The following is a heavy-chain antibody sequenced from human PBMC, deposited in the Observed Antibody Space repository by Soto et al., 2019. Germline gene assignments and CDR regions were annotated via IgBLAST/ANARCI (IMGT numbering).Heavy chain of an antibody. D-gene: IGHD6-19*01. CDR3: ARGSIAVAENYFDY. Sequence: SETLSLTCAVYGGSFSGYYWGWIRQPPGKGLEWIGEINHSGSTNYNPSLKSRVTISVDTSKNQFSLKLSSVTAADTAVYYCARGSIAVAENYFDYWGQGTLVTVSS. CDR2: INHSGST. V-gene: IGHV4-34*01. J-gene: IGHJ4*02. CDR1: GGSFSGYY.